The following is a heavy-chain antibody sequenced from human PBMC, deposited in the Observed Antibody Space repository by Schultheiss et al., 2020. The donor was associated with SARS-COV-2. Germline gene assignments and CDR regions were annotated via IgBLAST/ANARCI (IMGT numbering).Heavy chain of an antibody. CDR3: ANRKAGAYYFDY. J-gene: IGHJ4*02. Sequence: SGPTLVKPTQTLTLTCTFSGFSLSTSGVGVGWIRQPPGKALEWLALIYWDDDKRYSPSLKSSLTITKDTSKNQVVLTMTNMDPVDTATYYCANRKAGAYYFDYWGQGTLVTVSS. D-gene: IGHD6-19*01. V-gene: IGHV2-5*02. CDR1: GFSLSTSGVG. CDR2: IYWDDDK.